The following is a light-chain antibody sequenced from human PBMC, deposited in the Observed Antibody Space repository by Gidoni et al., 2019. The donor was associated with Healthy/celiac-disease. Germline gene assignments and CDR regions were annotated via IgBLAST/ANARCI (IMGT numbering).Light chain of an antibody. J-gene: IGKJ4*01. Sequence: AIRITQSPSSLSAATGDKVTITCRASQGISRYLAWYQQKPGKAPKLLIYAASTLQSGVPSRCSGSGSVTDGALTISCLQSEEFATYYCQQYYSYPVTFXGXTKVEIK. CDR3: QQYYSYPVT. V-gene: IGKV1-8*01. CDR1: QGISRY. CDR2: AAS.